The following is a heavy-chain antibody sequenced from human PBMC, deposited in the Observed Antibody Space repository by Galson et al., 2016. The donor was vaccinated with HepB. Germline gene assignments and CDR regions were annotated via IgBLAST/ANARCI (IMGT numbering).Heavy chain of an antibody. CDR1: YG. Sequence: YGMHWVRQAPGKGLEWVAVISQDENKKYYAGSVKGRFTIPRDNSKNTLSLQMNSLRVEDTAVYYCARDLVGAAAGHYYYGMDVWGQGTTATV. D-gene: IGHD6-25*01. V-gene: IGHV3-30*19. CDR2: ISQDENKK. CDR3: ARDLVGAAAGHYYYGMDV. J-gene: IGHJ6*02.